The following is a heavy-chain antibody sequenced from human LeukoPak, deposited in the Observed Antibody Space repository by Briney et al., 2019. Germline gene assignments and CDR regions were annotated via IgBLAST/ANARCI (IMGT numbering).Heavy chain of an antibody. V-gene: IGHV1-69*01. Sequence: GSSVNVSCKASVGTFGRYAITWVRQAPGQRLEWMGGVSPIYGTSDYAQRFQGRVTISADESTSTAFLEVRSLRSEDTAVYYCARDCSGGRCYGAFDIWGQGTLVIVSS. CDR3: ARDCSGGRCYGAFDI. CDR1: VGTFGRYA. J-gene: IGHJ3*02. D-gene: IGHD2-15*01. CDR2: VSPIYGTS.